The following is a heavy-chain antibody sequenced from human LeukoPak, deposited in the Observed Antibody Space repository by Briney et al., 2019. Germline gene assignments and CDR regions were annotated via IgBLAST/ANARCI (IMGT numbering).Heavy chain of an antibody. CDR1: GFTFSSYW. V-gene: IGHV3-74*01. J-gene: IGHJ4*02. CDR2: INSDGSST. Sequence: SGGSLRLSCAASGFTFSSYWMHWVRQAPGKGLVWVSRINSDGSSTSYADSVKGRLTISRDNAKNTLYLQMNSLRAEDTAVYYCARASLFAVVDYWGQGTLVTVSS. D-gene: IGHD2-15*01. CDR3: ARASLFAVVDY.